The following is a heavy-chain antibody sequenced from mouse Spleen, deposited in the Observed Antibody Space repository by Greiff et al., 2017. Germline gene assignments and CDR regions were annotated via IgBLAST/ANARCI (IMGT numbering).Heavy chain of an antibody. CDR3: ARHDGRYYFDY. CDR2: ISGGGSYT. J-gene: IGHJ2*01. CDR1: GFTFSSYG. V-gene: IGHV5-9-2*01. D-gene: IGHD2-3*01. Sequence: EVKLMESGGGLVKPGGSLKLSCAASGFTFSSYGMSWVRQTPEKRLEWVATISGGGSYTYYPDSVKGRFTISRDNAKNNLYLQMSSLRSEDTALYYCARHDGRYYFDYWGQGTTLTVSS.